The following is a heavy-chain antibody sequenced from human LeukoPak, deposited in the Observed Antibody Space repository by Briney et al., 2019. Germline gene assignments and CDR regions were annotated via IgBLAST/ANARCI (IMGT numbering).Heavy chain of an antibody. CDR3: ARDRDVDTYIN. J-gene: IGHJ4*02. CDR2: ISVYNGNR. V-gene: IGHV1-18*01. Sequence: ASVKVSCKASGYTFTSYGISWVRQAPGQGLEWMGWISVYNGNRDYAQKFQGRVTMTTDTSTSTAYMELRSLRSDDTAVYYCARDRDVDTYINWGQGTLVTVSS. CDR1: GYTFTSYG. D-gene: IGHD5-18*01.